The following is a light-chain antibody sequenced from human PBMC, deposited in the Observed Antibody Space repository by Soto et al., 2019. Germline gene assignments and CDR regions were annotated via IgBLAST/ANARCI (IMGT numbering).Light chain of an antibody. V-gene: IGLV1-40*01. J-gene: IGLJ2*01. CDR1: SSNIGAGYD. Sequence: QSVLTQPPSVSRAPGQRVTISCTGSSSNIGAGYDVHWYQQLPGTAPKLLIYGNSNRPSGDPDRFSGSKSGTSASLAITGLTAEDAADYYCQSYDSSLSGSTVVFGGGTKLTVL. CDR2: GNS. CDR3: QSYDSSLSGSTVV.